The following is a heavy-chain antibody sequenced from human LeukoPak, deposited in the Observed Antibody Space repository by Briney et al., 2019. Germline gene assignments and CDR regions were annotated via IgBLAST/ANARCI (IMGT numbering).Heavy chain of an antibody. CDR2: INPYGGGT. J-gene: IGHJ3*02. D-gene: IGHD2-2*01. V-gene: IGHV1-2*02. CDR3: ASKAAGYCRGTICQGAFDI. Sequence: ASVTVSCKASGYRFTDYYMHWVRQAPGQGPEWMGWINPYGGGTNSAQKFQGRVTMTTDTSINTVYMDLSSLTSDDTAVYFCASKAAGYCRGTICQGAFDIWGQGTMVTVSS. CDR1: GYRFTDYY.